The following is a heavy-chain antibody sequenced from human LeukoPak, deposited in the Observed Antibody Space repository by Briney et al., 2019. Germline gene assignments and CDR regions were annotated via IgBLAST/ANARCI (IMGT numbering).Heavy chain of an antibody. D-gene: IGHD3-10*01. J-gene: IGHJ6*03. Sequence: LEWVANIKQDGSEKYYVDSVKGRFTISRDNAKNSLYLQMNSLRAEDTAVYYCARGMGDYYGSPYYYYYMDVWGKGTTVTVSS. CDR3: ARGMGDYYGSPYYYYYMDV. V-gene: IGHV3-7*01. CDR2: IKQDGSEK.